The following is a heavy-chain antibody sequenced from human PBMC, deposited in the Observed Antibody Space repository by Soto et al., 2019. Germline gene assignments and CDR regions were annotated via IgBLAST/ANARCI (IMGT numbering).Heavy chain of an antibody. V-gene: IGHV4-59*01. CDR2: IYYSGST. Sequence: PSETLSLTCTVSGGSLSSYYWSWIRQPPGKGLEWIGYIYYSGSTNYNPSLKSRVTMSVDTSKNQFSLKLSSLTAADTAIYYCARANWFFDYWGQGTLVTVSS. D-gene: IGHD7-27*01. CDR3: ARANWFFDY. J-gene: IGHJ4*02. CDR1: GGSLSSYY.